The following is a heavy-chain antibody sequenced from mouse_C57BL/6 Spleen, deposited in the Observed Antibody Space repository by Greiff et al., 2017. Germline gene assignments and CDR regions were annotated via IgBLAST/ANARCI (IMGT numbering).Heavy chain of an antibody. CDR2: INPNNGGT. CDR1: GYPFTDYN. D-gene: IGHD2-1*01. CDR3: ARYGNLAWFAY. V-gene: IGHV1-18*01. J-gene: IGHJ3*01. Sequence: EVKLQESGPELVKPGASVKIPCKASGYPFTDYNMDWVKQSPGKSLEWIGDINPNNGGTIYNRKCKGKATLTVDKSSSTAYMELRSLTSGDTAVYYCARYGNLAWFAYWGQGTLVTVSA.